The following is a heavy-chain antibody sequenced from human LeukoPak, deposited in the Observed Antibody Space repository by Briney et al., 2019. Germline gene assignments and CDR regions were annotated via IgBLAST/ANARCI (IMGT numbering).Heavy chain of an antibody. CDR3: AKGGGGIVVVPAAPDY. J-gene: IGHJ4*02. D-gene: IGHD2-2*01. V-gene: IGHV3-23*01. Sequence: GGSLRLSCAASGFTFSSYAMSWVRQAPGKGLEWVSAISGSGGSTYYADSVKGRFTISRDNSKNTLYLRMNSLRAEDTAVYYCAKGGGGIVVVPAAPDYWGQGTLVTVSS. CDR1: GFTFSSYA. CDR2: ISGSGGST.